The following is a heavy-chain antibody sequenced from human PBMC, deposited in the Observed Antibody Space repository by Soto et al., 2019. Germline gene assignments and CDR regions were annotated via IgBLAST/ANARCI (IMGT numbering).Heavy chain of an antibody. CDR3: ARGHSTDCSNGVCSFFYNHEMDV. CDR2: IIPIFGTA. CDR1: GGTFSSYA. D-gene: IGHD2-8*01. J-gene: IGHJ6*02. V-gene: IGHV1-69*13. Sequence: GASVKVSCKASGGTFSSYAISWVRQAPGQGLEWMGGIIPIFGTANYAQKFQGRVTITADESTSTAYMELSSLRSEDTAVYYCARGHSTDCSNGVCSFFYNHEMDVWGQGTTVTVS.